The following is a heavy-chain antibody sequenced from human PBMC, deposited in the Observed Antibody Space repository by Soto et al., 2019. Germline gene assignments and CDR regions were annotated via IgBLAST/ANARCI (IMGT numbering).Heavy chain of an antibody. CDR2: IYYSGST. J-gene: IGHJ4*02. CDR1: GGSISSYY. V-gene: IGHV4-59*01. CDR3: AILAAAVGY. Sequence: PSETLSLTCTVSGGSISSYYWSWIRQPPGKGLEWIGYIYYSGSTNYNPSLKSRVTISVDTSKNQFSLKLSSVTAADTAVYYCAILAAAVGYWGQGTLVTVSS. D-gene: IGHD6-13*01.